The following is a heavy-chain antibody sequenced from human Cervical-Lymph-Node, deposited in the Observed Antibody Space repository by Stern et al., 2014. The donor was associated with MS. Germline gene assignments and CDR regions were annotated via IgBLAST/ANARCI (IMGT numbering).Heavy chain of an antibody. V-gene: IGHV1-3*01. CDR3: AREDSSGWYYYYGMDV. J-gene: IGHJ6*02. Sequence: QLVQSGAEVKKPGASVKVSCKASGYTFTSYAMHWVRQAPGQRLEWMGWINAGNGNTKYSQKFQGRVTITRDTSASTAYMELSSLRSEDTAVYYCAREDSSGWYYYYGMDVWGQGTTVTVSS. CDR2: INAGNGNT. D-gene: IGHD6-19*01. CDR1: GYTFTSYA.